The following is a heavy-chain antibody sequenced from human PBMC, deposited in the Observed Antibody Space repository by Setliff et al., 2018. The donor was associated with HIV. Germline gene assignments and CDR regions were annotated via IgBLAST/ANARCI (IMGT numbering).Heavy chain of an antibody. V-gene: IGHV4-39*07. CDR3: ERSGPVWFGEPPYYFDS. D-gene: IGHD3-10*01. Sequence: SETLSLTCTVSGGSLSSTTYYWGWIRQPPGKGLEWIGIIDYSGNTHYNPSLKSRITISVDTSKNQFSLKLSSVTAADTAVYYCERSGPVWFGEPPYYFDSWGLGTLVTVSS. J-gene: IGHJ4*02. CDR1: GGSLSSTTYY. CDR2: IDYSGNT.